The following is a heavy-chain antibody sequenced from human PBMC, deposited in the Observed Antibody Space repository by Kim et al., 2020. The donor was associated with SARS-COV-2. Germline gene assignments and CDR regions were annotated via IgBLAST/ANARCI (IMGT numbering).Heavy chain of an antibody. CDR3: ARGVYGDYYFDF. D-gene: IGHD4-17*01. CDR1: GFTFTSYS. V-gene: IGHV3-48*02. CDR2: ISTSGSTI. J-gene: IGHJ4*02. Sequence: GGSLRLSCAVSGFTFTSYSMNWVRQVPGMGLDWVSYISTSGSTIYYADSVKGRFTISRDNARNSLNLQMNGLRDEDTAVYYCARGVYGDYYFDFWGQGTLVTVSS.